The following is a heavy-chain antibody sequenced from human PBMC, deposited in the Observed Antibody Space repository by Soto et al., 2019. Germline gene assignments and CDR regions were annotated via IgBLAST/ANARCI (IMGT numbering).Heavy chain of an antibody. Sequence: QVQLQQWGAGLLKPSETLSLTCAVYDGSLSDDYYTWTRQSPGKGLEWIGEIHPSGSTYYNPSLKTRVTLPQDTAKKQFSLNLISVTAADTGEYHCSTGNDAYKGGRTWGQGTLVTVSS. J-gene: IGHJ5*02. CDR1: DGSLSDDY. V-gene: IGHV4-34*02. D-gene: IGHD1-1*01. CDR2: IHPSGST. CDR3: STGNDAYKGGRT.